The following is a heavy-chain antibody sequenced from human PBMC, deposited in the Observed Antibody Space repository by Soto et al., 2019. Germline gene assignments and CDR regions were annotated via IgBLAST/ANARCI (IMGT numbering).Heavy chain of an antibody. J-gene: IGHJ6*02. D-gene: IGHD3-10*01. Sequence: QVQLVQSGAEVKKPGASVKVSCKASGYTFTSYYMHWVRQAPGQGLEWMGIINPSGGSTSYAQKFQGRVTMSRDTSTSTVYMELSRLRSEDTDVYYCARAYYYGSGSYSNYYYYGMDVWGQGTTVTVSS. V-gene: IGHV1-46*01. CDR2: INPSGGST. CDR3: ARAYYYGSGSYSNYYYYGMDV. CDR1: GYTFTSYY.